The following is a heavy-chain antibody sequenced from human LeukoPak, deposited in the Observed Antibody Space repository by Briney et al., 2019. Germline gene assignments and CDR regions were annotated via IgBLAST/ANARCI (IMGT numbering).Heavy chain of an antibody. V-gene: IGHV3-23*01. CDR2: IYENGGTT. D-gene: IGHD2-21*01. J-gene: IGHJ4*02. CDR1: GFTFRSHA. Sequence: GGSLRLSCVGSGFTFRSHAMSWVRQAPEKGLEFVSGIYENGGTTYYADSVKGRFSISRDNSKNTLYLQMDSLRGEGTAVYYCAKDFRIGYSAHFDYWGQGALVTVSS. CDR3: AKDFRIGYSAHFDY.